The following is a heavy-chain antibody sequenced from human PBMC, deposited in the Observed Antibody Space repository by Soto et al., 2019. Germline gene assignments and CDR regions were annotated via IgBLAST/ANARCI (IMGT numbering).Heavy chain of an antibody. CDR2: LYYIGTT. D-gene: IGHD5-18*01. CDR1: GGSFISSSYY. J-gene: IGHJ5*02. CDR3: VRHSGYISNWAEFDP. V-gene: IGHV4-39*01. Sequence: PSETLSLTGHVSGGSFISSSYYWGWIRQPPGKGLEWIGSLYYIGTTYYNPSLKSRVTISVDRTKNQFSLNLTSVTAADMAVYYCVRHSGYISNWAEFDPGGHEPRVTVSS.